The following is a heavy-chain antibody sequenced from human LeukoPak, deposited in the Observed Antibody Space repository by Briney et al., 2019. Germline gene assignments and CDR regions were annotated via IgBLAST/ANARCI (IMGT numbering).Heavy chain of an antibody. J-gene: IGHJ4*02. CDR2: ITPFNGNT. Sequence: SVKVSCKASGYTFTYRYLHWVRQAPGQALEWMGWITPFNGNTNYAQKFQDRVTITRDRSMSTAYMELSSLRSEDTAMYYCASAANDGLFYFDYWGQGTLVTVSS. D-gene: IGHD1-1*01. V-gene: IGHV1-45*02. CDR3: ASAANDGLFYFDY. CDR1: GYTFTYRY.